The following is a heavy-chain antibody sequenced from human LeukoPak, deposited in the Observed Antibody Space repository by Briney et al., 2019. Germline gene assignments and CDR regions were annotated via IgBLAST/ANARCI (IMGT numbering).Heavy chain of an antibody. Sequence: GGSLRLSCAASGFTFSSYSMNWVRQAPGKGLEWVSSISSSSSYIYYADSVMGRFTISRDNAKNSLYLQMNSLRAEDTAVYYCARVPPQWLPNRVWGQGTMVTVSS. CDR3: ARVPPQWLPNRV. CDR1: GFTFSSYS. V-gene: IGHV3-21*01. CDR2: ISSSSSYI. D-gene: IGHD3-22*01. J-gene: IGHJ3*01.